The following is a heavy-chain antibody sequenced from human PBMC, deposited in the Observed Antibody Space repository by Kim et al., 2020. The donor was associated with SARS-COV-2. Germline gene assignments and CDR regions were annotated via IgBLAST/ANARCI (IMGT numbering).Heavy chain of an antibody. V-gene: IGHV3-30*04. D-gene: IGHD2-15*01. CDR2: ISYDGSTQ. CDR3: ARDTSADSVNYLVY. CDR1: GFTFSGYA. Sequence: GGSLRLSCAASGFTFSGYAMHWVRQAPGKELVWVAFISYDGSTQYYADSVKGRFTISRDNSKNTVSLQMNSLRPEDTAVYYCARDTSADSVNYLVYWGQGPLVTVSS. J-gene: IGHJ1*01.